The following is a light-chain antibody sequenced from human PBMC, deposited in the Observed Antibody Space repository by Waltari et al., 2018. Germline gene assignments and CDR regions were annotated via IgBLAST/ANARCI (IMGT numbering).Light chain of an antibody. V-gene: IGKV2-29*02. CDR1: QSLLHSDGKTY. Sequence: DVVMTQTPLSLSVTPGQPASISSKSSQSLLHSDGKTYLSWYFQKPGQSPQLLIYEVSRRLSGVPDRFSGSGSGTDFTLKISRVEAEDVGVYYCMQGIHLLTFGPGTKVDIK. J-gene: IGKJ3*01. CDR3: MQGIHLLT. CDR2: EVS.